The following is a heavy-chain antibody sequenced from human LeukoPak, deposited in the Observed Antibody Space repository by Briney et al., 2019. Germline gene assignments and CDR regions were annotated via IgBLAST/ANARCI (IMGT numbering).Heavy chain of an antibody. CDR2: INPSGGST. CDR3: ARLPVGAIYFDDY. J-gene: IGHJ4*02. D-gene: IGHD1-26*01. V-gene: IGHV1-46*01. Sequence: ASVKVSCKASGYTFTSHYMHWVRQAPGQGLEWMGIINPSGGSTSYAQKLQGRVTMTRDMSTSTVYMELSSLRSEDTAVYYCARLPVGAIYFDDYWGQGTLVTVSS. CDR1: GYTFTSHY.